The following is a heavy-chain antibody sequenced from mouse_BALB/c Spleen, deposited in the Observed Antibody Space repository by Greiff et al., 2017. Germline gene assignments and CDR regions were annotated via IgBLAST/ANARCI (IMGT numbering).Heavy chain of an antibody. V-gene: IGHV2-6-7*01. J-gene: IGHJ4*01. CDR2: IWGDGST. D-gene: IGHD2-14*01. CDR1: GFSLTGYG. Sequence: VQLKESGPGLVAPSQSLSITCTVSGFSLTGYGVNWVRQPPGKGLEWLGMIWGDGSTDYNSALKSRLSISKDNSKSQVFLKMNSLQTDDTARYYCAREDYRYDGDYYAMDYWGQGTSVTVSS. CDR3: AREDYRYDGDYYAMDY.